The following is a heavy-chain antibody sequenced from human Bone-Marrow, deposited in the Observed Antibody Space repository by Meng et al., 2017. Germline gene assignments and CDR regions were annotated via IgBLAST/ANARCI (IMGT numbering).Heavy chain of an antibody. V-gene: IGHV1-2*02. J-gene: IGHJ4*02. CDR1: GYTFTGYY. D-gene: IGHD1-26*01. CDR3: ARDLASGSYDN. Sequence: ASVKVSCKASGYTFTGYYMHWVRQVPGQGLEWMGWINPNSGGTNYAQKFQGRVTMTRDTSISTAYMELGRPRSDDTAVYYCARDLASGSYDNWGQGTLVTVSS. CDR2: INPNSGGT.